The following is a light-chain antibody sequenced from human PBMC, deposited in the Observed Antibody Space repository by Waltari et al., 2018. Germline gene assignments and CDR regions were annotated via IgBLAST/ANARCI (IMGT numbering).Light chain of an antibody. CDR3: QQYYTTPDT. J-gene: IGKJ2*01. V-gene: IGKV4-1*01. CDR2: WAS. CDR1: LHAAENGSA. Sequence: LHAAENGSAGAGDQQERGQPPRLLSDWASSRASGVPDRFSGSGCGTDFTLTISSLQAEDVAVYYGQQYYTTPDTFGQGTKLEIK.